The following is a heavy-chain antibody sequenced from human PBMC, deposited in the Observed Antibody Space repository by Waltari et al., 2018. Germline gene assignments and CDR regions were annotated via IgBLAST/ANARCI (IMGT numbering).Heavy chain of an antibody. V-gene: IGHV4-59*11. J-gene: IGHJ3*02. Sequence: QVQLQESGPGLVKPSETLSLTCTVSGGSISSHYWSWIRQPPGKGLEWIGYIYYSGSTNYNPSLKSRVTISVDTSKNQFSLKLSSVTAADTAVYYCARGALHLDAFDIWGQGTMVTVSS. CDR2: IYYSGST. D-gene: IGHD4-4*01. CDR1: GGSISSHY. CDR3: ARGALHLDAFDI.